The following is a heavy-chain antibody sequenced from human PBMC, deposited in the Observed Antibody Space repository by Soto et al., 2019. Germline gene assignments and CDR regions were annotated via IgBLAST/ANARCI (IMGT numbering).Heavy chain of an antibody. CDR1: GYTFSGYH. D-gene: IGHD2-2*02. J-gene: IGHJ5*01. Sequence: ASVKVSCKASGYTFSGYHMHWVRQAPGQGLEWMGWINAYNGETNIAQKFQGRVAMTRDTSITTAYVELSRLRFDDTAVYFCAREGATRRPSRPAIGWLESWGQGTLVTVSS. V-gene: IGHV1-2*02. CDR2: INAYNGET. CDR3: AREGATRRPSRPAIGWLES.